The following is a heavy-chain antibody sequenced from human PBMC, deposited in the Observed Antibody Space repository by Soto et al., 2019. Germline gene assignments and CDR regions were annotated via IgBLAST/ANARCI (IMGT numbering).Heavy chain of an antibody. CDR2: IKQDGSEK. Sequence: EVQLVESGGGLVQPGGSLRLSCAASGFTFSSYWMSWVRQAPGKGLEWVANIKQDGSEKYYVDSVKGRFTISRDNAKNSLYLQMNSLRAEDTAVYYCARDPMGGEGIWWVGGMDVWGQGTTVTVSS. CDR1: GFTFSSYW. D-gene: IGHD1-26*01. CDR3: ARDPMGGEGIWWVGGMDV. V-gene: IGHV3-7*01. J-gene: IGHJ6*02.